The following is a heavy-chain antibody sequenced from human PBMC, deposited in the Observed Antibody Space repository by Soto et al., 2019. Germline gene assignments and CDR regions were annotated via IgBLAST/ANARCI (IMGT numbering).Heavy chain of an antibody. Sequence: SHTRSPTCAISGDSVSSNSAAWNWIRQSPSRGLEWLGRTYYRSKWYNDYAVSVKSRITINPDTSKNQFSLQLNSVTPEDTAVYYCARDRIVVVPAAPGYYYYGMDVWGQGTTVTVSS. J-gene: IGHJ6*02. CDR3: ARDRIVVVPAAPGYYYYGMDV. CDR1: GDSVSSNSAA. CDR2: TYYRSKWYN. V-gene: IGHV6-1*01. D-gene: IGHD2-2*01.